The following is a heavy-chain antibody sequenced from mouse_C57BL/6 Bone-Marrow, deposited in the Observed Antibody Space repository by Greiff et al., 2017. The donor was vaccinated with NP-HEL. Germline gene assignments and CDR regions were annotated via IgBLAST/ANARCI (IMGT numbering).Heavy chain of an antibody. Sequence: QVQLQQSGAELMKPGASVKLSCKATGYTFTGYWIEWVKQRPGHGLEWIGEILPGSGITNYNEKFKGKATFTADTSSNTAYMQLSSLTTEDSAIYYCARASFYYYGSSPYYAMDYWGQGTSVTVSS. CDR1: GYTFTGYW. CDR2: ILPGSGIT. V-gene: IGHV1-9*01. CDR3: ARASFYYYGSSPYYAMDY. D-gene: IGHD1-1*01. J-gene: IGHJ4*01.